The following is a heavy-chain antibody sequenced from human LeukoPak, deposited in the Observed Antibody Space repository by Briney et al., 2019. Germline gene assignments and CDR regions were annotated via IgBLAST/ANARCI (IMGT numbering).Heavy chain of an antibody. CDR1: GSSISSGDYD. J-gene: IGHJ4*02. CDR2: IYYSGSA. V-gene: IGHV4-30-4*08. Sequence: PSETLSLTCTVSGSSISSGDYDWSWIRQPPGKGLEWIGYIYYSGSAYYNPSLKSRVTISIDMSKNQFSLKLSSVTAADTAVYYCATVSRGVVRDWGQGTLVTVSS. D-gene: IGHD3-10*01. CDR3: ATVSRGVVRD.